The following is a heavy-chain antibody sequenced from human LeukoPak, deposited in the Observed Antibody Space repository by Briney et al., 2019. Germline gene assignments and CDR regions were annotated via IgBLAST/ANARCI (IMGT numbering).Heavy chain of an antibody. CDR1: AFTLTNSA. CDR3: AAGTGIKTSTPREPTYYYYYMDV. Sequence: GASVKVSCKASAFTLTNSAIQWVRQARGQRLEWIGWIVVDSGVANSAQKFQERVSTSMDPSTGTAYMEVSSLTSEDTGVYYCAAGTGIKTSTPREPTYYYYYMDVWGRGTTVTVSS. CDR2: IVVDSGVA. D-gene: IGHD2/OR15-2a*01. J-gene: IGHJ6*03. V-gene: IGHV1-58*02.